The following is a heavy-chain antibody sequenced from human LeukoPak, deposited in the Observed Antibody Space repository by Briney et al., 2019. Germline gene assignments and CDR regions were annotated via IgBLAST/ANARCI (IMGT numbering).Heavy chain of an antibody. CDR1: GFTFSSYS. J-gene: IGHJ4*02. CDR3: ARGYDSFSSGWYPFDY. D-gene: IGHD6-19*01. Sequence: GGSLRLSCAASGFTFSSYSMNWVRQAPGKGLEWVSSISSSSSYIYYADSVKGRFAISRDNAKNSLYLQMNSLRAEDTAVYYCARGYDSFSSGWYPFDYWGQGTLVTVSS. V-gene: IGHV3-21*01. CDR2: ISSSSSYI.